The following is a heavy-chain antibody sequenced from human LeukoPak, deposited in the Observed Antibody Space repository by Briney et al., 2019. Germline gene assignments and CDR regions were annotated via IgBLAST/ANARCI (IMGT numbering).Heavy chain of an antibody. J-gene: IGHJ4*02. D-gene: IGHD6-19*01. V-gene: IGHV1-18*01. Sequence: GASVKVSCKASGYTFTSYGISWVRQAPGQGLEWMGWISAYNGNTNYAQKLQGRVTMTTDTSTSTAYMELRSLRSDDTAVYYCARDSQVGSGWYTPGTFDYWGQGTLVTVSS. CDR3: ARDSQVGSGWYTPGTFDY. CDR2: ISAYNGNT. CDR1: GYTFTSYG.